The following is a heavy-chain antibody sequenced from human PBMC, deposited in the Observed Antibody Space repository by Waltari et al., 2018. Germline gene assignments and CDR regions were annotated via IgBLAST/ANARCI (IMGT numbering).Heavy chain of an antibody. Sequence: QVQLQQSGPGLVEPSGTLSLTCTVSGDSMNSNSWWSWVRQSPEKGLEWIGQIHRSGRTNYNPSFESRVTISADTSNNHLSLRLTSTTAADTAMYYCARDRGIGLFLDSWGQGTLVTVSP. CDR2: IHRSGRT. V-gene: IGHV4-4*02. D-gene: IGHD1-26*01. CDR1: GDSMNSNSW. J-gene: IGHJ1*01. CDR3: ARDRGIGLFLDS.